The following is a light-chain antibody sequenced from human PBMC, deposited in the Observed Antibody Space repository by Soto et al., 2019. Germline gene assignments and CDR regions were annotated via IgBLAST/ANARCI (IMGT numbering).Light chain of an antibody. V-gene: IGLV2-14*01. CDR2: GVS. CDR3: GSLITTRIWV. Sequence: QSALTQPASVSGSPGQSITMSCTGSTSDFGDDKYVSWYQQQPGKGPNLLIYGVSNRPSGVSNRFSGSKSGNTASLTISGLQVDDEADYFCGSLITTRIWVFGGGTKLTVL. CDR1: TSDFGDDKY. J-gene: IGLJ3*02.